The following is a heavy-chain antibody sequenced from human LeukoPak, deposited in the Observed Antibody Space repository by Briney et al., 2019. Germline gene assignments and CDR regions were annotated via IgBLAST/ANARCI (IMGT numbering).Heavy chain of an antibody. CDR2: MYLSGTT. V-gene: IGHV4-4*03. D-gene: IGHD3-22*01. J-gene: IGHJ4*02. CDR1: GDSINSLDL. CDR3: AGLVGRYSSGLYYYYFDY. Sequence: PGTLSLTCTVSGDSINSLDLWSWVRQPPGKGLEWIGEMYLSGTTHSNPSVKSRVTISIDKSKNQFFLNLSSVTAADTAVYYCAGLVGRYSSGLYYYYFDYWGQGTLVAVSS.